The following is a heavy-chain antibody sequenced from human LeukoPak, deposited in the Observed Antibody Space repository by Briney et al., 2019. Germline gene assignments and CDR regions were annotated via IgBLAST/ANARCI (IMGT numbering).Heavy chain of an antibody. V-gene: IGHV3-21*01. J-gene: IGHJ4*02. Sequence: GGSLRLSCAASGFIFSAYTMNWVRQAPGKGLEWVSSISSSSTYKYYADSVKGRFTISRDNAQNSVYLQMNSLRAEDTAVYYCARVAQYYYDSSGYYCPGYWGQGTLVTVSS. CDR1: GFIFSAYT. CDR3: ARVAQYYYDSSGYYCPGY. CDR2: ISSSSTYK. D-gene: IGHD3-22*01.